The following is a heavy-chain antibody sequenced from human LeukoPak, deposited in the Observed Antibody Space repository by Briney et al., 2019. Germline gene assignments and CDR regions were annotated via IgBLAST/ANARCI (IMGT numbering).Heavy chain of an antibody. CDR2: IIPILGIA. J-gene: IGHJ4*02. V-gene: IGHV1-69*04. CDR3: ATKGGVTTTKVLWNY. D-gene: IGHD4-17*01. Sequence: GASVKVSCKASGGTFSSYAISWVRQAPGQGLEWMGRIIPILGIANYAQKFQGRVTITADKSTSTAYMELSSLRSEDTAVYYCATKGGVTTTKVLWNYWGQGTLVTVSS. CDR1: GGTFSSYA.